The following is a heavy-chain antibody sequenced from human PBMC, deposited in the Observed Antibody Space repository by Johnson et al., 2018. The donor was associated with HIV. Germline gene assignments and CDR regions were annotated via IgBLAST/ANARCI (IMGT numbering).Heavy chain of an antibody. CDR2: VSYDGSNI. V-gene: IGHV3-30*04. D-gene: IGHD3-22*01. J-gene: IGHJ3*02. CDR1: GFTFTSYA. Sequence: QLVESGGGLVQPGRSLRLSCAASGFTFTSYAMHWIRQAPGKGLEWVALVSYDGSNIHYADSVKGRFTISRDSSKNMLYLQMNSLRTEDTAVYYCARVFYYDSNDGFDIWGQGTRVTVSS. CDR3: ARVFYYDSNDGFDI.